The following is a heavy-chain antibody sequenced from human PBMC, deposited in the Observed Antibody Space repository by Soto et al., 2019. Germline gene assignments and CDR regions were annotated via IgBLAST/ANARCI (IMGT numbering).Heavy chain of an antibody. CDR1: GYTFSSIG. CDR3: ARDLDASGSYFTNY. D-gene: IGHD3-10*01. J-gene: IGHJ4*02. CDR2: ISPHKGDT. V-gene: IGHV1-18*01. Sequence: ASVKVSCKTSGYTFSSIGIGWARQAPGQGLEWMGWISPHKGDTYYAQRLQGRVTMTTDTSTSTAYMELRSLRSDDTAVYFCARDLDASGSYFTNYWGQGTLVTVS.